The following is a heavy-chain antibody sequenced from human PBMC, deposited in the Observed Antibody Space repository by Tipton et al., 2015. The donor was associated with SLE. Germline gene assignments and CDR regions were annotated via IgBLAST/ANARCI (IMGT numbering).Heavy chain of an antibody. CDR2: IYSGGST. J-gene: IGHJ2*01. Sequence: SLRLSCAASGFTFDDYAMHWVRQAPGKGLEWVSVIYSGGSTYYADSVKGRITISRDNSKNTLYLQMTSLRAEDTAVYYCAREVVQNFDLWGRGTLVTVSS. D-gene: IGHD2-15*01. V-gene: IGHV3-53*01. CDR1: GFTFDDYA. CDR3: AREVVQNFDL.